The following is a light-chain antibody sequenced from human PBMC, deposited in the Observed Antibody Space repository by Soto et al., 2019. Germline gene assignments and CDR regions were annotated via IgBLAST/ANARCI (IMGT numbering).Light chain of an antibody. CDR3: QQSHISLFT. V-gene: IGKV1-39*01. Sequence: DIQMTQSPSSLSASVGDRVTITCRASQSISNYLNWYQQEPGKAPKVLIYGASSLQSGVPSRFSGSGSGTEFTLTISSLQPEDFATYYCQQSHISLFTFGPGTKVELK. CDR1: QSISNY. J-gene: IGKJ3*01. CDR2: GAS.